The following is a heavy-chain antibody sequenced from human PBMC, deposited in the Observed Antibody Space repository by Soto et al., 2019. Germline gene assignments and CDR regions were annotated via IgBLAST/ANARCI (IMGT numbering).Heavy chain of an antibody. J-gene: IGHJ6*03. D-gene: IGHD5-12*01. CDR2: IYYSGST. V-gene: IGHV4-59*01. CDR1: GVSIRSYY. Sequence: PSETLSLTCTVSGVSIRSYYWSWIRQPPGKGLEWIGYIYYSGSTNYNPSLKSRVTISVDTSKNQFSLKLSSVTAADTAVYYCAREGFGATISKRYYYYMDVWGKGTTVTVSS. CDR3: AREGFGATISKRYYYYMDV.